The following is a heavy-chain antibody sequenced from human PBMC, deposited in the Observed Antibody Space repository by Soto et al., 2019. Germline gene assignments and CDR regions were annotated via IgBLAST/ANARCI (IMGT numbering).Heavy chain of an antibody. CDR3: ARCSSGWSACQN. V-gene: IGHV4-39*01. CDR1: GGSISSSSYY. J-gene: IGHJ4*02. CDR2: IYYSGST. D-gene: IGHD6-19*01. Sequence: QLQLQESGPGLVKPSETLSLTCTVSGGSISSSSYYWGWIRQPPGKGLEWIGSIYYSGSTYYNPSLKSLVAISVDTSKNQFSLKLSSVTAADTAVYYCARCSSGWSACQNWGQGTLVTVSS.